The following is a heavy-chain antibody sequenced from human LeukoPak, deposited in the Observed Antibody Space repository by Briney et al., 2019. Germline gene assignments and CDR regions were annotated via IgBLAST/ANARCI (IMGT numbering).Heavy chain of an antibody. J-gene: IGHJ6*02. CDR2: INTNTGNP. CDR1: GYTFTSYA. D-gene: IGHD3-9*01. V-gene: IGHV7-4-1*02. Sequence: ASVKVSCKASGYTFTSYAMNWVRQAPGQGLEWMGWINTNTGNPTYAQGFTGRFVFSLDTSVSTAYLQISSLKAEDTAVYYCARVPDILTGYPNYYYYGMDVWGQGTTVTVSS. CDR3: ARVPDILTGYPNYYYYGMDV.